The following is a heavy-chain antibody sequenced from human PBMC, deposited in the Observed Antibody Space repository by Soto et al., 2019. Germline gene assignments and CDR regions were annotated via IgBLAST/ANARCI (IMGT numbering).Heavy chain of an antibody. D-gene: IGHD4-4*01. J-gene: IGHJ6*02. CDR3: ARGNPFNYAGFDV. CDR1: GFSFSDYF. CDR2: MNAKSGDT. V-gene: IGHV1-2*02. Sequence: VSXKASGFSFSDYFMHWLRQASGQGPEWMGWMNAKSGDTFFPQRFQGKFNMTWDTSLSTAYMEVGSLTSDDTAIYYCARGNPFNYAGFDVWGQGTTVTVSS.